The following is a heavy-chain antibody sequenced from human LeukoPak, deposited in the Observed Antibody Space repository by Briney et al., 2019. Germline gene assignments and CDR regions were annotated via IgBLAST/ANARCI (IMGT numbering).Heavy chain of an antibody. Sequence: PGGSLRLSCAASGFTFSSYAMHWVRQAPGKGLEWVAVISHDGSNKYYADSVKGRFTISRDNSKNTLYLQMNSLRAEDTAVYYCAKDRNGNYYYYMDVWGKGTTVTVSS. CDR2: ISHDGSNK. V-gene: IGHV3-30-3*01. J-gene: IGHJ6*03. D-gene: IGHD1-1*01. CDR3: AKDRNGNYYYYMDV. CDR1: GFTFSSYA.